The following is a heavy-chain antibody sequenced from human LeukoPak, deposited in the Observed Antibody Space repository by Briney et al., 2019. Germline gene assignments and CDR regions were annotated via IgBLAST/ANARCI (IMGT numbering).Heavy chain of an antibody. V-gene: IGHV4-59*01. D-gene: IGHD5-24*01. CDR2: IYYSGST. J-gene: IGHJ4*02. Sequence: SETLSLTCAVYGGSYSDYYWGWIRQPPGKGLKWIGSIYYSGSTNYNPSLKSRVTISVDTSKNQFSLKLSSVTAADTAVYYCARATEMATKPHWVFLDYWGQGTLVTVSS. CDR3: ARATEMATKPHWVFLDY. CDR1: GGSYSDYY.